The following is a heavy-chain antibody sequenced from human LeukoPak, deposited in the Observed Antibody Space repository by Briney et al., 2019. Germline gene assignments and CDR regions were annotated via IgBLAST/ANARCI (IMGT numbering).Heavy chain of an antibody. CDR2: INARGDT. CDR3: ARGYNWFDP. D-gene: IGHD2-2*01. J-gene: IGHJ5*02. CDR1: GWSFNDYY. Sequence: SETLSLTCAVYGWSFNDYYWNWIRQPPGKGLEWIGEINARGDTNYNPSLKSRVTMSVDTSKKQFSLRLTSMYYCARGQVPAARGYNWFDPWGQGTLVTVSS. V-gene: IGHV4-34*01.